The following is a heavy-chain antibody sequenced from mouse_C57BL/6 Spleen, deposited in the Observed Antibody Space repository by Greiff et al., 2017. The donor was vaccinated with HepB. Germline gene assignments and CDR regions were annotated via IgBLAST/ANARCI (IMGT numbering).Heavy chain of an antibody. Sequence: VQLKESGPELVKPGASVKIPCKASGYTFTDYNMDWVKQSHGKSLEWIGDINPNNGGTIYNQKFKGKATVTVDKSSSTAYMELRSLTSEDTAVYYCARSFYYYGGSSYYFDYWGQGTTLTVSS. J-gene: IGHJ2*01. CDR1: GYTFTDYN. CDR2: INPNNGGT. CDR3: ARSFYYYGGSSYYFDY. D-gene: IGHD1-1*01. V-gene: IGHV1-18*01.